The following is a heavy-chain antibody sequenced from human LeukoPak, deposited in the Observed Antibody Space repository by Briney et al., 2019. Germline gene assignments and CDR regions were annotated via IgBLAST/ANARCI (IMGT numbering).Heavy chain of an antibody. CDR3: ARDRSTGFGELSR. D-gene: IGHD3-10*01. V-gene: IGHV1-2*04. CDR2: INPNSGGT. Sequence: GASVKVSCKASGYTFTGYYMHWVRQAPGQGLEWMGWINPNSGGTNYAQKFQGWVTMTRDTSISTAYMELSRLRSDDTAVYYCARDRSTGFGELSRWGQGTLVTVSS. CDR1: GYTFTGYY. J-gene: IGHJ4*02.